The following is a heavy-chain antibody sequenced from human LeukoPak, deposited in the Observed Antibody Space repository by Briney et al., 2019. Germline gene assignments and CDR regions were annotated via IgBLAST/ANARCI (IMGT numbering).Heavy chain of an antibody. CDR2: ISYDGSNK. Sequence: GRSLRLSCAASGFTFSSYGMHWVRQAPGKGLEWVAVISYDGSNKYYADSVKGRFTISRDNSKNTLYLQMNSLRAEDTAVYYCARDLGYCSGGSCYPEVVDYWGQGTLVTVSS. CDR1: GFTFSSYG. V-gene: IGHV3-30*03. D-gene: IGHD2-15*01. J-gene: IGHJ4*02. CDR3: ARDLGYCSGGSCYPEVVDY.